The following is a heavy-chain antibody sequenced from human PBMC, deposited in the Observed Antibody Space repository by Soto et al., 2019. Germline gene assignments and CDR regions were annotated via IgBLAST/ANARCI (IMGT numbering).Heavy chain of an antibody. CDR3: ARVWGGAFDI. J-gene: IGHJ3*02. CDR2: IYYSGST. V-gene: IGHV4-59*01. CDR1: GGSISSYY. Sequence: QVQLQESGPGLVKPSETLSLTCTVSGGSISSYYWSWIRQPPGKGLEWIGYIYYSGSTNYNPSLKSRVTISVDTSKNQFSLKVSSVTAADRAVYYCARVWGGAFDIWGQGTMVTVSS. D-gene: IGHD3-10*01.